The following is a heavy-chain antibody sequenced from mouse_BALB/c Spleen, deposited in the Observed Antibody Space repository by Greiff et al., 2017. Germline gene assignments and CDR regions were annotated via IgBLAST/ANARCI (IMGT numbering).Heavy chain of an antibody. D-gene: IGHD1-1*01. Sequence: VQLQQSGPELVKPGASVKISCKASGYTFTDYNMHWVKQSHGKSLEWIGYIYPYNGGTGYNQKFKSKATLTVDNSSSTAYMELRSLTSEDSAVYYCARSITTVVAGDAMDYWGQGTSVTVSS. CDR2: IYPYNGGT. V-gene: IGHV1S29*02. J-gene: IGHJ4*01. CDR1: GYTFTDYN. CDR3: ARSITTVVAGDAMDY.